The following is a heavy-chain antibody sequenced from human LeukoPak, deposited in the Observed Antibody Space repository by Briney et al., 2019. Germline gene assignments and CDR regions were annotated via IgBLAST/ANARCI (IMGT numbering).Heavy chain of an antibody. CDR2: IYTSGST. J-gene: IGHJ6*03. CDR1: GGSISSGSYY. CDR3: ASHRLVGYYYYMDV. D-gene: IGHD2-8*02. Sequence: SETLSLTCTVSGGSISSGSYYWSWIRQPAGKGLEWLGRIYTSGSTNYTPSLKSRVTISVHTSKNHFSLKLRSVTAADTAVYYCASHRLVGYYYYMDVWGKGTTVTVSS. V-gene: IGHV4-61*02.